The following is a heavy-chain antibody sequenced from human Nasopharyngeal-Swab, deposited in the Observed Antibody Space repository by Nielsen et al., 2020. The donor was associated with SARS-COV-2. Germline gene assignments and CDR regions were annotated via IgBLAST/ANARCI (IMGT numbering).Heavy chain of an antibody. Sequence: SETLSLTCTVSGGSISSSSYYWGWIRQPPGKGLEWIGSIYYSGSTYYNPSLKSRVTISVATSANQFPLKLSSVTAADTAVYYCARQIWLRFSWFDPWGQGTLVTVSS. D-gene: IGHD5-12*01. CDR2: IYYSGST. V-gene: IGHV4-39*01. J-gene: IGHJ5*02. CDR3: ARQIWLRFSWFDP. CDR1: GGSISSSSYY.